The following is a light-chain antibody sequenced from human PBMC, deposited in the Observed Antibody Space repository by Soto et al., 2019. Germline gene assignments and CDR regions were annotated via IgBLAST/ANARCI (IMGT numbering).Light chain of an antibody. CDR2: GNN. Sequence: QAVVTQPPSVSGAPGQRVTISCTGSSSNIGAGYDVHWYQQFPGTAPTLLIYGNNNRPSGVPDRFSGSKSGTSASLAITGLQAEDEADYYCQSYDSRLRASVFGGGTQLTVL. CDR1: SSNIGAGYD. V-gene: IGLV1-40*01. J-gene: IGLJ7*01. CDR3: QSYDSRLRASV.